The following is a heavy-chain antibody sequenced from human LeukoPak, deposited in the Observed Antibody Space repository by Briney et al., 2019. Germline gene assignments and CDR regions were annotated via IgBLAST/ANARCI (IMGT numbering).Heavy chain of an antibody. D-gene: IGHD3-3*01. Sequence: NPGGSLRLSCAASGFTFSSYAMNWVRQAPGKGLEWVSSIDSSSSYIYYADSVKGRFTISRANAKNSLFLQMNSLRAEDTAVYYCARGPHGGFVIIPTEFWGQGTLVTVSS. CDR1: GFTFSSYA. V-gene: IGHV3-21*01. CDR2: IDSSSSYI. CDR3: ARGPHGGFVIIPTEF. J-gene: IGHJ4*02.